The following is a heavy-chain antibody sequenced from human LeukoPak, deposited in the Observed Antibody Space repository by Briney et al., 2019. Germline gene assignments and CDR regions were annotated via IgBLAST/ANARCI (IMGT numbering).Heavy chain of an antibody. V-gene: IGHV1-46*01. Sequence: ASVKVSCKASGYTFTSYYMHWVRQAPGQGLEWMGIINPSGGSTSYAQKFQGRVTMTRDMSTSTVYMELSSLRSEDTAVYYCARSSGSPYYYYYYMDVWGKGTTVTVSS. CDR3: ARSSGSPYYYYYYMDV. J-gene: IGHJ6*03. CDR2: INPSGGST. CDR1: GYTFTSYY. D-gene: IGHD3-10*01.